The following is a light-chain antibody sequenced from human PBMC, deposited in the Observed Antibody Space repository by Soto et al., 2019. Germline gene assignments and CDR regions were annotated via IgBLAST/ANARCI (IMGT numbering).Light chain of an antibody. V-gene: IGLV2-14*01. CDR3: SSYTSSSTYV. Sequence: QSALTQPASVSGSPGQSITISCTGTSSDVGGYNYVSWYQQHPGKAPKLMMYEVRNRPSGVSNRFSGSKSGNTASLTISGLQAEDEADYYCSSYTSSSTYVFGTGTKVTVL. CDR1: SSDVGGYNY. J-gene: IGLJ1*01. CDR2: EVR.